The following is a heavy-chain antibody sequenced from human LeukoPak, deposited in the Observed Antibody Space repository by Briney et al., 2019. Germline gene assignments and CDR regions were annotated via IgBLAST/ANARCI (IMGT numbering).Heavy chain of an antibody. J-gene: IGHJ6*03. CDR1: GYTFTSYD. Sequence: ASVKVSCKASGYTFTSYDINCVRQATGQGLEWMGWMNPNSGNTGYAQKFQGRVTMTRNTSISTAYMELSSLRSEDTAVYYCARVDSSSWHYYYYYYKDIWGKGTTVTVSS. V-gene: IGHV1-8*01. CDR3: ARVDSSSWHYYYYYYKDI. D-gene: IGHD6-13*01. CDR2: MNPNSGNT.